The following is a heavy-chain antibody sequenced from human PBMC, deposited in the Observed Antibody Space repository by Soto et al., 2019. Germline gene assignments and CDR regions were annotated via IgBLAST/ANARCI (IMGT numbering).Heavy chain of an antibody. J-gene: IGHJ3*02. CDR2: ISGSGGST. Sequence: PGGSLRLSCAASGFTFSSYAMSWVRQAPGKGLEWVSAISGSGGSTYYADSVKGRFTISRDNSKNTPYLQMNSLRAEDTAVYYCAILARGWDDYSNYGAFDIWGQGTMVTVSS. CDR3: AILARGWDDYSNYGAFDI. CDR1: GFTFSSYA. D-gene: IGHD4-4*01. V-gene: IGHV3-23*01.